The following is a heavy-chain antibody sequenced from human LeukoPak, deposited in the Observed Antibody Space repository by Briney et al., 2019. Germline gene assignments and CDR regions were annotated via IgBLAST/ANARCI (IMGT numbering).Heavy chain of an antibody. CDR3: ARELDP. CDR1: GGSISSGADY. Sequence: SQTLSLTCTVPGGSISSGADYWSWIRQHSGKGLEWIGYISYSGSTYYNPSLKTRLTISVDTSKNQFSLKLSSVTAADTAVYYCARELDPWGQGTLVTVSS. J-gene: IGHJ5*02. V-gene: IGHV4-31*03. CDR2: ISYSGST.